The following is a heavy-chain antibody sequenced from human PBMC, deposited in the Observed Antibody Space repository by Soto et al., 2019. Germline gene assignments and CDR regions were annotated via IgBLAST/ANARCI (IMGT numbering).Heavy chain of an antibody. J-gene: IGHJ4*02. V-gene: IGHV3-30*19. Sequence: QVQLVESGGGVVQPGASLRLSCAASGFRFKSFVMHWVRQAPGKGLEWVAFTSYDGNNKDYGDSVKGRFTVSRDNSQNTLHLQMDFLRPEDTALFFCARWGTTGGFDLWCQGTLVSVSS. CDR1: GFRFKSFV. CDR3: ARWGTTGGFDL. CDR2: TSYDGNNK. D-gene: IGHD3-16*01.